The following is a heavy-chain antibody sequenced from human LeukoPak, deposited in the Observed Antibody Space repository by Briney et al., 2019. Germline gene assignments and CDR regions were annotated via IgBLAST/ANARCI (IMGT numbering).Heavy chain of an antibody. V-gene: IGHV3-30*19. Sequence: PGRSLRLSCAASGFTFSSYGMHWVRQAPGKGLEWVAVIWYDGSNKYYADSVKGRFTISRDNSKNTLYLQMNSLRAEDTAVYYCAREGRDYYGMDVWGQGTTVTVSS. CDR2: IWYDGSNK. CDR1: GFTFSSYG. CDR3: AREGRDYYGMDV. J-gene: IGHJ6*02. D-gene: IGHD2-15*01.